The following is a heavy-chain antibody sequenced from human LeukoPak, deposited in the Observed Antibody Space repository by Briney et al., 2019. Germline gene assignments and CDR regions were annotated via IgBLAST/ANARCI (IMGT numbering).Heavy chain of an antibody. J-gene: IGHJ6*04. CDR2: ISWDGGST. V-gene: IGHV3-43D*04. CDR1: GFTFDDYA. D-gene: IGHD6-13*01. Sequence: GGSLRLSCAASGFTFDDYAMHWVRQAPGKGLEWVSLISWDGGSTYYADSVKGRFTISRDNSKNSLYPQMNSLRDEDSALYYCAKGQLGYYGVDVWGKGTTVTVSS. CDR3: AKGQLGYYGVDV.